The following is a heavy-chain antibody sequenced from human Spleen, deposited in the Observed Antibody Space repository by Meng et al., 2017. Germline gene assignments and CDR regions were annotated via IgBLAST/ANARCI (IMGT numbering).Heavy chain of an antibody. CDR1: GGSISNSSYY. D-gene: IGHD3-22*01. J-gene: IGHJ4*02. CDR2: GYYSGIT. Sequence: QLQLQESGPGLVKPSETLSLTCTVSGGSISNSSYYWGWVRQAPGKGLEWIGSGYYSGITHYSPSLKSRVTISLDTSKNQFSLKLRSVTAADTALYYCAVTYYYDSSGYFADYWGQGTLVTVSS. V-gene: IGHV4-39*07. CDR3: AVTYYYDSSGYFADY.